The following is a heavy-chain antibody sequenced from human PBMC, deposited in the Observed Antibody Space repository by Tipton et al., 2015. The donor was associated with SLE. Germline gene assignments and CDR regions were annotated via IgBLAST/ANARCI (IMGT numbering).Heavy chain of an antibody. D-gene: IGHD5-12*01. J-gene: IGHJ4*02. CDR1: GGSISSGGYY. Sequence: TLSLTCTVSGGSISSGGYYWSWIRQHPGKGLEWIGYSHYSGNTYYNTSLKGRVTISVDTSKNQFSLKLNSVTAADTAVYYCARRHYSGPFDSWGQGTLVTVSS. CDR2: SHYSGNT. V-gene: IGHV4-31*03. CDR3: ARRHYSGPFDS.